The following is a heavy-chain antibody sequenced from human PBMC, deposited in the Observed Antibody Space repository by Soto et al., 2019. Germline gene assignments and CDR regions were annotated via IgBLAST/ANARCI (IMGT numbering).Heavy chain of an antibody. J-gene: IGHJ4*02. CDR3: ARPPTLWSGYYDENFDY. CDR1: GFTFSSYW. Sequence: EVQLVESGGGLVQPGGSLRLCCAASGFTFSSYWMHWVRQAPGKGLVWVSRINSDGSSTSYADSVKGRFTISRDNAKNTLYLQMNSLRAEDTAVYYCARPPTLWSGYYDENFDYWGQGTLVTVSS. V-gene: IGHV3-74*01. D-gene: IGHD3-3*01. CDR2: INSDGSST.